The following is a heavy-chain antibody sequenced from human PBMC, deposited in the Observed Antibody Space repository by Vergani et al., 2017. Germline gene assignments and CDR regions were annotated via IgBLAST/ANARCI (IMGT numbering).Heavy chain of an antibody. CDR2: ISSISSYI. CDR3: ALDITMVRGVIYYYYSMDV. V-gene: IGHV3-21*01. CDR1: GFTFSSYS. J-gene: IGHJ6*02. Sequence: EVQLVESGGGLVKPGGSLRLSCAASGFTFSSYSMNWVRQAPGKGLEWVSSISSISSYIYYADSVKGRFTIARDNTKNSLYLQMNSLRAEDTAVYYCALDITMVRGVIYYYYSMDVWGQGTTVTVSS. D-gene: IGHD3-10*01.